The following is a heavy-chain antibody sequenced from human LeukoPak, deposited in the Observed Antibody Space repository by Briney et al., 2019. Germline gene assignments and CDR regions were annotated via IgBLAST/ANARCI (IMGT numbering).Heavy chain of an antibody. CDR3: ARDLGYCSSTSCYENWFDP. CDR1: GFTFSSYG. D-gene: IGHD2-2*01. Sequence: GRSLRLSCAASGFTFSSYGMHWVRQAPGKGLEWVAVISYDGSNKYYADSVKGRFTISRDNSKNTLYLQMNSLRAEDTAVYYCARDLGYCSSTSCYENWFDPWGQGTLVTVSS. CDR2: ISYDGSNK. V-gene: IGHV3-30*03. J-gene: IGHJ5*02.